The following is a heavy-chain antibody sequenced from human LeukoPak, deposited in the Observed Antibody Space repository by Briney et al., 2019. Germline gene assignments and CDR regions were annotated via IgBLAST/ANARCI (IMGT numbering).Heavy chain of an antibody. CDR2: ISYNGSNK. Sequence: GGSLRLSCAASGFTFSSYAMHWVRQAPGKGLEWVAVISYNGSNKYYADSVKGRFTISRDNSKNTLYLQMNCLRAEDTAVYYCARGQKGYLTPRDWFDPWGQGTLVTVSS. CDR3: ARGQKGYLTPRDWFDP. D-gene: IGHD5-18*01. J-gene: IGHJ5*02. CDR1: GFTFSSYA. V-gene: IGHV3-30*04.